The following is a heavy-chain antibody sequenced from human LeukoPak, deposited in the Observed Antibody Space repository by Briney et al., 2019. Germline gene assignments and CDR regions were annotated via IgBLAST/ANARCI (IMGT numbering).Heavy chain of an antibody. CDR2: IDWDDDK. Sequence: SGPALVKPTQTLTLTCTFSGFSLSTSGMRVSWIRQPPGKALEWLARIDWDDDKFYSTSLKTRLTISKDTSKNQVVLTMTNMDPVDTATHYCARTLSTGVPFDYWGQGTLVTVSS. CDR1: GFSLSTSGMR. V-gene: IGHV2-70*04. D-gene: IGHD7-27*01. CDR3: ARTLSTGVPFDY. J-gene: IGHJ4*02.